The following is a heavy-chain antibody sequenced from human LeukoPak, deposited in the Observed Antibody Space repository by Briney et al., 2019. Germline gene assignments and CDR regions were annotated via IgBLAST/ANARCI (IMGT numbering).Heavy chain of an antibody. D-gene: IGHD3-22*01. V-gene: IGHV3-43*01. Sequence: PGGSLRLSCAASGFTFDDYTMHWVRQAPGKGLEWVSLISWDGGSTYYADSVKGRFTISRDNSKNSLYLQMNSLRTEDTALYYCAKDLDSSGYYSYYYYYGMDVWGQGTTVTVSS. CDR3: AKDLDSSGYYSYYYYYGMDV. CDR1: GFTFDDYT. CDR2: ISWDGGST. J-gene: IGHJ6*02.